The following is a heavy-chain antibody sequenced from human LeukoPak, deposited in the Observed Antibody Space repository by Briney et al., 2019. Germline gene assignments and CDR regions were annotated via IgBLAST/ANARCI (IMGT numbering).Heavy chain of an antibody. V-gene: IGHV3-48*03. CDR2: ISSSGSTI. Sequence: PGGSLRLSCAASGFTFSSYEMNWVRQAPGKGLEWVSYISSSGSTIYYADSVKGRFTISRDNAKNSLYLQMNSLGAEDTAVYYCARGVAVSSRVAAVWGQGTLVTVSS. J-gene: IGHJ4*02. CDR3: ARGVAVSSRVAAV. D-gene: IGHD6-13*01. CDR1: GFTFSSYE.